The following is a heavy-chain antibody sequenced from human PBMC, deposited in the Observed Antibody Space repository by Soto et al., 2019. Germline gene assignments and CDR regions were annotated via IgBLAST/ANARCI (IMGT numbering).Heavy chain of an antibody. Sequence: GESLKISCKGSGYSFTSYWIGWVRQMPGKGLEWMGIIYPGDSDTRYSPSFQGQVTISADKSISTAYLQWNSLKASDTAMYYCARLDTAMVRYYYYYYMDVWGKGTKVTVSS. D-gene: IGHD5-18*01. CDR1: GYSFTSYW. J-gene: IGHJ6*03. CDR2: IYPGDSDT. V-gene: IGHV5-51*01. CDR3: ARLDTAMVRYYYYYYMDV.